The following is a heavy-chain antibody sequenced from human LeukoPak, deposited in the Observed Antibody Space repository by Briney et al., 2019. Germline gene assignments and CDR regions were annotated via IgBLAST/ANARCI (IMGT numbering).Heavy chain of an antibody. V-gene: IGHV1-18*01. CDR3: ARGDGLWDANAFDI. Sequence: VASVKVSCKASGYTFTSYGISWVRQASGQGLEWMGWISAYNGNTNYAQKLQGRVTMTTDTSTSTAYMELRSLRSDDTAVYYCARGDGLWDANAFDIWGQGTMVTVSS. CDR2: ISAYNGNT. CDR1: GYTFTSYG. D-gene: IGHD5-18*01. J-gene: IGHJ3*02.